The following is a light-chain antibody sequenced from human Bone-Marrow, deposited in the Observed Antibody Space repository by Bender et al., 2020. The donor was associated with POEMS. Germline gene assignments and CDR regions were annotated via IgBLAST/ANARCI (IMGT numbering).Light chain of an antibody. Sequence: QSALTQPPSASGSPGQSITISCTGTSNDIGSYALVSWYQHHPGEAPKLIIYEVNKRPSGVPDRFSGSKSGNTASLTVSGLQAEDEAEYYCNSYAGNNNLGVFGTGTKVTVL. CDR2: EVN. CDR1: SNDIGSYAL. V-gene: IGLV2-8*01. CDR3: NSYAGNNNLGV. J-gene: IGLJ1*01.